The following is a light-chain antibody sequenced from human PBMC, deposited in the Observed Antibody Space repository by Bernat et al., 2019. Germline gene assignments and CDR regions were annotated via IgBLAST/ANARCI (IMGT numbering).Light chain of an antibody. CDR3: AAWDDSLNGPEYV. CDR1: SSNIGSNT. V-gene: IGLV1-44*01. CDR2: SNN. Sequence: QSVLTQPPSASGTPGQRVTISCSGSSSNIGSNTVNWYRQLPGTAPKLLIYSNNQRPSGVPDRFSGSKSGTSASLAISGLQSEDEADYYCAAWDDSLNGPEYVFGTGTKVTVL. J-gene: IGLJ1*01.